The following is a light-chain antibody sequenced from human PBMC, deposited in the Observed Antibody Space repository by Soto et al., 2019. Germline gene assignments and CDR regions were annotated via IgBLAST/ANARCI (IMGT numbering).Light chain of an antibody. V-gene: IGKV4-1*01. J-gene: IGKJ2*01. CDR2: WAS. Sequence: DIVMTQSPDSLAVSLGERATINCKSSQSVLYSSNNKNYLAWYQKKPGQPPKLLIYWASTLESGVPDRFSGSGSGTDFTLTISSLQAEDVAVYYCQQYYNTPQYTFGQGTKLEIK. CDR3: QQYYNTPQYT. CDR1: QSVLYSSNNKNY.